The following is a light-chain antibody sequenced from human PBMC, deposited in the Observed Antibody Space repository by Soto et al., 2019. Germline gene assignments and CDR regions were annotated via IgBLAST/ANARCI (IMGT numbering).Light chain of an antibody. Sequence: EIVMTQSPATLSVSPGERATLSCRASQSVSSYLAWYQHRPGQAPRLLIFGASTRATGIPARFSGSGSGTDFTLTISSLPSEDFAVYYCHQHNQWPLTFGGGTKVE. V-gene: IGKV3-15*01. CDR1: QSVSSY. CDR2: GAS. CDR3: HQHNQWPLT. J-gene: IGKJ4*01.